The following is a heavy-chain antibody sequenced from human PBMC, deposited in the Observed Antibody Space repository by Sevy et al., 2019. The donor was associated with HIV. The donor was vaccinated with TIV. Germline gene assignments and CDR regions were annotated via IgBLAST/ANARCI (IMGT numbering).Heavy chain of an antibody. CDR3: ARGGPLVDAALIPWGMDV. CDR2: IKQGGNEK. V-gene: IGHV3-7*01. D-gene: IGHD5-18*01. Sequence: GGSLRLSCAASGFTFSNYWMNWVRQAPGKGLEWVANIKQGGNEKYYVNSVKGRFTLSRDNAKNSVSLQMNSLGAEDTAVYYCARGGPLVDAALIPWGMDVWGQGTTVTVSS. J-gene: IGHJ6*02. CDR1: GFTFSNYW.